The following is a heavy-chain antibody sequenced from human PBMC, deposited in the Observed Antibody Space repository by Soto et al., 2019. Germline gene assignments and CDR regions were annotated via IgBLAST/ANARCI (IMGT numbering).Heavy chain of an antibody. Sequence: VQLLESGGGLVQPGGSLRLACTASGFTFNHYAMSWVRQAPGKGREWVSAVSGRGGSTKYADSVKGRFIISRDNSNSTLYLQMDSLRGEDTAVDYCAKDSTVTTSIYFYYYGFDVWGQGTTVTVSS. CDR2: VSGRGGST. V-gene: IGHV3-23*01. D-gene: IGHD4-17*01. CDR3: AKDSTVTTSIYFYYYGFDV. J-gene: IGHJ6*02. CDR1: GFTFNHYA.